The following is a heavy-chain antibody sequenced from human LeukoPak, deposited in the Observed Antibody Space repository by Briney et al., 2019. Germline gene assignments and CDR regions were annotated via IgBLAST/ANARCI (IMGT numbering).Heavy chain of an antibody. D-gene: IGHD4-23*01. Sequence: GGSLRLSCAASGFTFNNYYMSWVRQAPGKGLECVSCISSSSSTIYYADSVKGRFTISRDNSKNSLYLQMNSLRAEDTALYYCTKSGYGGNSEFDYWGQGTLVTVSS. CDR1: GFTFNNYY. CDR3: TKSGYGGNSEFDY. CDR2: ISSSSSTI. V-gene: IGHV3-48*01. J-gene: IGHJ4*02.